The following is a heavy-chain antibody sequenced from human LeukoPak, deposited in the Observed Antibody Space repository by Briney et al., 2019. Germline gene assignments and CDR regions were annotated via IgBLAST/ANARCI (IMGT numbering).Heavy chain of an antibody. D-gene: IGHD6-19*01. V-gene: IGHV3-7*01. CDR2: IKKDGSEK. J-gene: IGHJ4*02. Sequence: GGSLRLSCAASGFTFSNSWMSWVRQAPGKGLEWVANIKKDGSEKYYVDSVKGRFTISRDNAKNSLYLQMNSLRVEDTAVYYCEGSAGYWGQGALVTVSS. CDR3: EGSAGY. CDR1: GFTFSNSW.